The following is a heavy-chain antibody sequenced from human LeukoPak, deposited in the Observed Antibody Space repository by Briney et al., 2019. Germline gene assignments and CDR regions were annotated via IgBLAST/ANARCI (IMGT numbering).Heavy chain of an antibody. CDR1: GFTFSRYW. CDR2: LKQDGSAK. CDR3: ATSADSPGNS. J-gene: IGHJ4*02. D-gene: IGHD4-23*01. Sequence: PGGSLRLSCVASGFTFSRYWMSWVRQAPGKGLEWVANLKQDGSAKYYVDSVKGRLTISRDNAKNSLYLQMTNVRAEDTAVYYCATSADSPGNSWGQGTLITVSS. V-gene: IGHV3-7*01.